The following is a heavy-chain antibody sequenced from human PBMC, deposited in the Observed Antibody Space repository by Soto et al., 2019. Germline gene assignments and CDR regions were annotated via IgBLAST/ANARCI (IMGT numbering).Heavy chain of an antibody. J-gene: IGHJ5*02. Sequence: GGSLRLSCATSGFTFSTSVMSWVRQGPGKGLEWVSAIRGSGGSTFYADSVRGRFTISRDNSQNTLYLQMNSLRVEDTAVYYCAQCIAPRYSSGWCNWLDPWGPGTLVTVSS. D-gene: IGHD6-19*01. CDR1: GFTFSTSV. V-gene: IGHV3-23*01. CDR2: IRGSGGST. CDR3: AQCIAPRYSSGWCNWLDP.